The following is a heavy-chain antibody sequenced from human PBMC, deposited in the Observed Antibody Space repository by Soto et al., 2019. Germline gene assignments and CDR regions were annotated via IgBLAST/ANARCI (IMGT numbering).Heavy chain of an antibody. J-gene: IGHJ5*02. Sequence: QVQLQESGPGLVKPSETLSLTCTVSGGSISSYYWSWIRQPPGKGLEWIGYIYYSGRTNYNPSLKSRITISVDTSTIQFCLKLSSVSAADTAVYYCARVYCSSTSCYIGDNWFDPWGQGTLVTVSS. V-gene: IGHV4-59*01. CDR2: IYYSGRT. D-gene: IGHD2-2*02. CDR1: GGSISSYY. CDR3: ARVYCSSTSCYIGDNWFDP.